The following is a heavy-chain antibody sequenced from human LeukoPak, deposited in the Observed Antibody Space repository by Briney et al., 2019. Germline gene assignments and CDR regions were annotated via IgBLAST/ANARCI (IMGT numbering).Heavy chain of an antibody. CDR2: INSDGSNT. V-gene: IGHV3-74*01. CDR3: ARDGLAVAPGPLVDY. Sequence: GGSLRLSCAASGFTFSSYWMHWVRPAPGKGLVWVSRINSDGSNTRYADSVKGRFTISRDNAKNTLYLQMNSLRAEDSAVYYCARDGLAVAPGPLVDYWGQGTLVTVSS. CDR1: GFTFSSYW. D-gene: IGHD6-19*01. J-gene: IGHJ4*02.